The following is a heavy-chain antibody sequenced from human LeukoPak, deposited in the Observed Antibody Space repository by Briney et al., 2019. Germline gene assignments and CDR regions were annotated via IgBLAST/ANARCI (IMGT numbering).Heavy chain of an antibody. CDR2: IKTKTEGGAT. CDR1: GFSFSSAW. J-gene: IGHJ4*02. Sequence: GGSLRLSCAASGFSFSSAWMNWVRQAPGKGLEWVGRIKTKTEGGATEYAAPVKGRFTISRDDSKSTLYLQMNSLKTEDTAMYYCTTWTTVVSDWGQGTLVTVSS. V-gene: IGHV3-15*01. CDR3: TTWTTVVSD. D-gene: IGHD4-23*01.